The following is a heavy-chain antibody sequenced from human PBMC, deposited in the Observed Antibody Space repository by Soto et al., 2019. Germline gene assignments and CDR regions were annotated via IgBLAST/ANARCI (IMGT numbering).Heavy chain of an antibody. CDR1: GYIFTSYY. CDR2: ISAYNGNT. J-gene: IGHJ6*02. V-gene: IGHV1-18*04. D-gene: IGHD3-10*01. Sequence: ASVKVSCKASGYIFTSYYIHWVRQAPGQGLEWMGWISAYNGNTNYAQKLQGRVTMTTDTSTSTAYMELRSLRSDDTAVYYCARDNYYGSGSPPLYYYYGMDVWGQGTTVTVSS. CDR3: ARDNYYGSGSPPLYYYYGMDV.